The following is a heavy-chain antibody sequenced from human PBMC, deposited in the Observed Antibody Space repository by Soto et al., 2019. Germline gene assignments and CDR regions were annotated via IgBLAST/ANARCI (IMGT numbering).Heavy chain of an antibody. CDR2: IYYRGNA. CDR1: DDSINSDKYY. Sequence: QLQLQESGPGLVQPSETLSLTCSVSDDSINSDKYYWGWIRQPPGKGLEWIGRIYYRGNAYYNPSLQTRVTISLDKSRSQFSLKLNSVTAADSAVYFCARLEGLATISYYFDFWGPGALVTVSS. J-gene: IGHJ4*02. D-gene: IGHD3-9*01. V-gene: IGHV4-39*01. CDR3: ARLEGLATISYYFDF.